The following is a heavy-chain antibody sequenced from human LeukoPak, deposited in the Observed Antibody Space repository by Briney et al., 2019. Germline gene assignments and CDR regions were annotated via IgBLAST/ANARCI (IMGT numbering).Heavy chain of an antibody. V-gene: IGHV2-5*02. CDR2: IYWDDDK. CDR3: ARGYCSGGSCYMAPNWFDP. Sequence: SGPTLVKPTQTLTLTCTFSGFSLSTSGVGVGWIRQPPGKALERLALIYWDDDKRYSPSLKSRLTITKDTSKNQVVLTMTNMDPVDTATYYCARGYCSGGSCYMAPNWFDPWGQGTLVTVSS. J-gene: IGHJ5*02. D-gene: IGHD2-15*01. CDR1: GFSLSTSGVG.